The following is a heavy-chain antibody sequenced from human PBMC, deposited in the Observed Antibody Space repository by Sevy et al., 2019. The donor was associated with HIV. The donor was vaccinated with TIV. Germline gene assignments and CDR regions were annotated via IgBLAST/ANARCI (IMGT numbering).Heavy chain of an antibody. CDR3: ARDEGRVPAAIGPYYYYGMDV. CDR1: GGTFSSYA. Sequence: ASVKVSFKASGGTFSSYAISWVRQAPGQGLEWMGGIIPIFGTANYAQKFQGRVTITADESTSTAYMELSSLRSEDTAVYYCARDEGRVPAAIGPYYYYGMDVWGQGTTVTVSS. D-gene: IGHD2-2*02. CDR2: IIPIFGTA. J-gene: IGHJ6*02. V-gene: IGHV1-69*13.